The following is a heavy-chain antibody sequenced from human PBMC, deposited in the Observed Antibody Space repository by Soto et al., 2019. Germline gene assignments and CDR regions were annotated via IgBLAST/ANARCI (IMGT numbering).Heavy chain of an antibody. J-gene: IGHJ4*02. CDR3: ARVEYDILTGYQHLDY. CDR1: GFTFSSYA. V-gene: IGHV3-30-3*01. D-gene: IGHD3-9*01. Sequence: GGSLRLSCAASGFTFSSYAMHWVRQAPGKGWKWGAVISYDGSNKYYADSVKGRFTISRDNSKNTLYLQMNSLRAEDTAVYYCARVEYDILTGYQHLDYWGQGTLVTVSS. CDR2: ISYDGSNK.